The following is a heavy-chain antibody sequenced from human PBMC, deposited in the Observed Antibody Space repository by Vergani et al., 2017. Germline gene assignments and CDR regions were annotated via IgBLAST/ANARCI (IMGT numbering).Heavy chain of an antibody. CDR2: IKQAGSEK. V-gene: IGHV3-7*01. D-gene: IGHD2-2*01. CDR1: GFTFSSYW. Sequence: EVQLVESGGGLVQPGGSLRLSCAASGFTFSSYWMSWVRQAPGKGLEGVANIKQAGSEKYYVDSVKGRFTISRDNAKNSLYLQMNSLRAEDTAVYYCARARYCSSTSCYAYYYYMDVWGKGTTVTVSS. CDR3: ARARYCSSTSCYAYYYYMDV. J-gene: IGHJ6*03.